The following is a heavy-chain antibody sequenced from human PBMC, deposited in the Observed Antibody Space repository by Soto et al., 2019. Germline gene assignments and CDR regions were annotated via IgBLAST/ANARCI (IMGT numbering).Heavy chain of an antibody. Sequence: EVQLVESGGGLVQPGGSLRLSCAASGFTFSSYWMHWVRQAPGKGLVWVSRINSDGSSTSYADSVKGRFAISRDNAKNTLYLQMNSLRAEDTAVYYCARVSCIAARPFDYLGQGTLVTVSS. CDR3: ARVSCIAARPFDY. CDR1: GFTFSSYW. V-gene: IGHV3-74*01. CDR2: INSDGSST. J-gene: IGHJ4*02. D-gene: IGHD6-6*01.